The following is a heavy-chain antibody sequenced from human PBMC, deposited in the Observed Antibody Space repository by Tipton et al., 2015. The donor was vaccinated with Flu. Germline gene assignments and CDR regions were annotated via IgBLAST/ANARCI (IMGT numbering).Heavy chain of an antibody. D-gene: IGHD3-16*01. CDR3: ARDRVVAVAGGGSMDV. V-gene: IGHV3-23*01. J-gene: IGHJ6*02. Sequence: SLRLSCAASGFTFSKYAMRWVRHAPGRGLEWVAHISGSGLSTYNADSVKGRFAISRDNSKNTVSLQMNSLRAEDTAVYYCARDRVVAVAGGGSMDVWGQGTTVSVS. CDR2: ISGSGLST. CDR1: GFTFSKYA.